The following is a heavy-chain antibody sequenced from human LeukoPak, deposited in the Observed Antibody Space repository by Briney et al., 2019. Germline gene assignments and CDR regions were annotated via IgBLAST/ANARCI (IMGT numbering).Heavy chain of an antibody. J-gene: IGHJ4*02. CDR2: IYTSGST. CDR3: VGGYYYYFDY. D-gene: IGHD3-22*01. Sequence: SETLSLTCTVSGGSISSYYWSWIRQPAGKGLEWIGRIYTSGSTNYNPSLKSRVTMSVDTSKNQFSLKLSSVTAADTTVYYCVGGYYYYFDYWGQGTLVTVSS. CDR1: GGSISSYY. V-gene: IGHV4-4*07.